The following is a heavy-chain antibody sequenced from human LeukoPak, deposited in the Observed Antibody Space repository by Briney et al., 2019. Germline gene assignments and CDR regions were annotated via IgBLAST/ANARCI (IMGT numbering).Heavy chain of an antibody. Sequence: ASVKVSCKASGYTFTGYHIHWVRQTPGQGLEWMGWINPNSGVTNYAQKFQGRVTMTRDTSISTAYMELSRLTSDDTAVYYCASRDGPQGAFDYWGQGTLVTVSS. CDR1: GYTFTGYH. V-gene: IGHV1-2*02. D-gene: IGHD5-24*01. CDR2: INPNSGVT. J-gene: IGHJ4*02. CDR3: ASRDGPQGAFDY.